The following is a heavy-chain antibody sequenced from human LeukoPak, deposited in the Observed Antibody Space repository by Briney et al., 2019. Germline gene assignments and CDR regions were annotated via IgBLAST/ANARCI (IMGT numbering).Heavy chain of an antibody. CDR1: GITFSSHA. Sequence: GGSLRLSCAASGITFSSHAMSWVRQAPGMGLEWVSAISGSGGTTYYADSVKGRFTISRDNSQNTLSLQMNTLRADDTAVYYCAKRPLRFGPFDYWGQGTLVTVSS. D-gene: IGHD3-10*01. J-gene: IGHJ4*02. V-gene: IGHV3-23*01. CDR3: AKRPLRFGPFDY. CDR2: ISGSGGTT.